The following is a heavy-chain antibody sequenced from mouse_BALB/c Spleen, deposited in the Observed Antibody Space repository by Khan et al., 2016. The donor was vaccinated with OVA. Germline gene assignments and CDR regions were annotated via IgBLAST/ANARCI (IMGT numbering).Heavy chain of an antibody. V-gene: IGHV9-4*02. D-gene: IGHD2-14*01. J-gene: IGHJ4*01. CDR1: GYTFTTAG. CDR3: ARGGAAFYRNDGGAMDS. CDR2: INTHSGVP. Sequence: QIQLVQSGPELKKPGETVRISCKASGYTFTTAGMQWVQKMPGKGLKWIGWINTHSGVPKYAEDFKGRFAFSLETSASTAYLQITNLKNEDTATDFCARGGAAFYRNDGGAMDSWGQGTSVTVSS.